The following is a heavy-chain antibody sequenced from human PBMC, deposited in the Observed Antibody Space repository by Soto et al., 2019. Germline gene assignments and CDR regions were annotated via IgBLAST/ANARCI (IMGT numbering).Heavy chain of an antibody. CDR3: ARDRTKAGFDY. CDR2: IWYDGSNK. CDR1: GFTFSSYG. J-gene: IGHJ4*02. Sequence: QVQLVESGGGVVQPGRSLRLSCAASGFTFSSYGMHWVRQAPGKGLEWVAVIWYDGSNKYYADSVKGRFTISRDNSKNTRYLQMNSLRAEDTAVYYCARDRTKAGFDYWGQGTLVTVSS. V-gene: IGHV3-33*01.